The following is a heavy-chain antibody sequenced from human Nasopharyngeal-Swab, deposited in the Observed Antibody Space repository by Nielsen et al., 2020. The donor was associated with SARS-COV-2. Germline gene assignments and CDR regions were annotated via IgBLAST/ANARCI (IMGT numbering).Heavy chain of an antibody. Sequence: ETLSLTCSASGFIFSSFPMQWVRQAPGKGLEYISAISSSGANAYYSDSVQGRFTISRDNSINTLYLQMSSLRTEDTAVYYCVKRVGDTPKVTDLDYWGQGTLVTVSS. V-gene: IGHV3-64D*08. D-gene: IGHD5-18*01. J-gene: IGHJ4*02. CDR2: ISSSGANA. CDR1: GFIFSSFP. CDR3: VKRVGDTPKVTDLDY.